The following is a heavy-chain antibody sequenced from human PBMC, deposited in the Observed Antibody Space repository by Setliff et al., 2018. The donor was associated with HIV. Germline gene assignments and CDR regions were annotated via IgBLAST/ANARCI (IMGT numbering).Heavy chain of an antibody. V-gene: IGHV5-51*01. CDR3: ARHGQYGSGSYYNRPFDY. CDR1: GYNFSNYW. D-gene: IGHD3-10*01. J-gene: IGHJ4*02. CDR2: IYPGDSDT. Sequence: PGESLKISCKGSGYNFSNYWIAWLRQMPGKGLECMGIIYPGDSDTRYSPSFQGHVTISADKSISTAYLQWSSLKASDTAMYYCARHGQYGSGSYYNRPFDYWGQGTLVTAS.